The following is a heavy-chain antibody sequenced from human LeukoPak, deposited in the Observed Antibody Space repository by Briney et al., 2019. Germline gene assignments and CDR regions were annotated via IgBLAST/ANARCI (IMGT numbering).Heavy chain of an antibody. CDR3: ARAVLDYYGSGSTFDY. D-gene: IGHD3-10*01. CDR2: IYHSGST. J-gene: IGHJ4*02. V-gene: IGHV4-38-2*02. Sequence: PSETLSLTCTVSGYSISSGYYWGWIRQPPGKGLEWIGNIYHSGSTYYNPSLKSRVTISVDTSKNQFSLKLSSVTAADTAVYYCARAVLDYYGSGSTFDYWGQGTLVTVSP. CDR1: GYSISSGYY.